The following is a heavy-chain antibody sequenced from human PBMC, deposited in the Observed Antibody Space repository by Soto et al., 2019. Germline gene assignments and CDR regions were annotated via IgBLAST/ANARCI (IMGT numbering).Heavy chain of an antibody. Sequence: EVQLVESGGGLIQPGGSLRLSCAASGFTVSSIDMSWVRQAPGKGLEWVSVIHSGGTTNYADSVKGRFTISSDNSKNALSLQMNSRTAEDTAVYYCARDAFALWGQGPMVTVSS. CDR3: ARDAFAL. V-gene: IGHV3-53*01. CDR1: GFTVSSID. CDR2: IHSGGTT. J-gene: IGHJ3*01.